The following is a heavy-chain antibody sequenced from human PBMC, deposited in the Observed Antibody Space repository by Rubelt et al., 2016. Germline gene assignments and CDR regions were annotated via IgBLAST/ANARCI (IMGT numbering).Heavy chain of an antibody. CDR2: IIPIFGTA. D-gene: IGHD3-22*01. Sequence: QVQLVQSGAEVKKPGSSVKVSCKASGGTFSSYAISWLRQAPGQGLEWMGGIIPIFGTANYEQNFQGRVSITADKSTGTAYMELSSLRSEDTAVYYCARVVYYYDSSAFDYWGQGTLVTVSS. V-gene: IGHV1-69*14. CDR1: GGTFSSYA. J-gene: IGHJ4*02. CDR3: ARVVYYYDSSAFDY.